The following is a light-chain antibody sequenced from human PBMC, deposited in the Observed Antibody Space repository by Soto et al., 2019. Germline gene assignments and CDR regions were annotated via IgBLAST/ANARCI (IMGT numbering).Light chain of an antibody. CDR2: GAS. Sequence: DIQMTQSPSSLSASVGDRVTITCRASQGISTYLGWYQQKPGKAPKLLISGASSVQGGVPSRFSGSGSGTDFTLTISSLQPEDFATYYCQQANSFPHTFGQGTRLEIK. V-gene: IGKV1D-12*01. J-gene: IGKJ2*01. CDR1: QGISTY. CDR3: QQANSFPHT.